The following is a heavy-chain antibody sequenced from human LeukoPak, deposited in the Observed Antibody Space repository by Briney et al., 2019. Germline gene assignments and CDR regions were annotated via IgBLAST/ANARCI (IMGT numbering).Heavy chain of an antibody. V-gene: IGHV1-69-2*01. CDR3: ATDLRDILTGPYYYYMDV. J-gene: IGHJ6*03. D-gene: IGHD3-9*01. CDR2: VDPEDGET. Sequence: ASVKISCKVSGYTFTDYYMHWVQQAPGKGLEWMGLVDPEDGETIYAEKFQGRVTITADTSTDTAYMELSSLRSEDTAVYYCATDLRDILTGPYYYYMDVWDKGTTVTVSS. CDR1: GYTFTDYY.